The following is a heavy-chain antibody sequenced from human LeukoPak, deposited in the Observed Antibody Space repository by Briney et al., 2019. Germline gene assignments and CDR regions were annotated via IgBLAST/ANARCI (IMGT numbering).Heavy chain of an antibody. CDR3: AKEAPAPIGIVGATFDY. CDR2: ISYDGSNK. CDR1: GFTFSSYG. J-gene: IGHJ4*02. Sequence: GRSLRLSCAASGFTFSSYGMHWVRQAPGKGLEWVAVISYDGSNKYYADSVKGRFTISRDNSKNTLYLQMNSLRAEDTAVYYCAKEAPAPIGIVGATFDYWGQGTLVIVSS. V-gene: IGHV3-30*18. D-gene: IGHD1-26*01.